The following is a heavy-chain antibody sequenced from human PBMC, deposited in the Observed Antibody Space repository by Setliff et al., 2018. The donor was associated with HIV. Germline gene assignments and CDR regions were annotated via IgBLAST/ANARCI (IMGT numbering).Heavy chain of an antibody. Sequence: ETLSLTCSVSGGSISSSSYYWGWIRQPPGKGLEWIGSGSYSGSSYYNPSLKSRVTIAVDTSKNQFSLKLISMTAADTAVYYCASCHVGYAYDFNYWGQGALVTVSS. CDR2: GSYSGSS. V-gene: IGHV4-39*01. J-gene: IGHJ4*02. CDR3: ASCHVGYAYDFNY. D-gene: IGHD3-16*01. CDR1: GGSISSSSYY.